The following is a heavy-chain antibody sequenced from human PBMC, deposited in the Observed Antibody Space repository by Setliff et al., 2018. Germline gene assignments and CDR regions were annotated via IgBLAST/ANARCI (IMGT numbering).Heavy chain of an antibody. Sequence: ASVKVSYKASGYTFTTYAIHWLRQAPGQRPEWMGWIDTGNGKTRYLQKLQGRVTITMDTSATTAYMELRSLQSEDTAVYYCARQKSSVFQFLEWDWFDPWGQGTLVTVSS. CDR1: GYTFTTYA. V-gene: IGHV1-3*04. CDR2: IDTGNGKT. J-gene: IGHJ5*02. D-gene: IGHD3-3*01. CDR3: ARQKSSVFQFLEWDWFDP.